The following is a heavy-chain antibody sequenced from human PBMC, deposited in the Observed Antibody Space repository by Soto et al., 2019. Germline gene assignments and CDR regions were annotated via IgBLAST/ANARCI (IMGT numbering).Heavy chain of an antibody. Sequence: QVQLQESGPGLVKPSQTLSLTCSVSGGSISNDNYLWSWIRQHPGKGLEWIGYIHYSGSAYYNPSLKSRATTSIVTSENDFSLNTTSVTAADTAVYYCAREIVAPVVAYAFDIWGQGTLVTVSS. CDR3: AREIVAPVVAYAFDI. CDR2: IHYSGSA. V-gene: IGHV4-31*02. CDR1: GGSISNDNYL. D-gene: IGHD3-22*01. J-gene: IGHJ3*02.